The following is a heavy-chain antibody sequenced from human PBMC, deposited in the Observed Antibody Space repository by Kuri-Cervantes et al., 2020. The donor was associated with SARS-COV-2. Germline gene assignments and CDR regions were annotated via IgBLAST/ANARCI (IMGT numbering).Heavy chain of an antibody. CDR2: MDPNSGNT. CDR3: ARRVVVPAALPSGWYFDL. V-gene: IGHV1-8*03. D-gene: IGHD2-2*02. Sequence: ASVKVSCKASGYTFTSYDNNWVRQATGQGLEWMGWMDPNSGNTGYAQKFQGRVTITRNTSISTAYMELSSLRSEDTAVYYCARRVVVPAALPSGWYFDLWGRGTLVTVSS. CDR1: GYTFTSYD. J-gene: IGHJ2*01.